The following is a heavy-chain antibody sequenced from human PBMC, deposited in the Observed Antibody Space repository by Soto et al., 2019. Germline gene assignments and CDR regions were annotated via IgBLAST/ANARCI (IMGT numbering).Heavy chain of an antibody. D-gene: IGHD2-15*01. CDR1: GGSISSGDYY. CDR3: ARVKGYCSGGSCYRASHAEYFQH. V-gene: IGHV4-34*01. CDR2: INHSGST. J-gene: IGHJ1*01. Sequence: SETLSLTCTVSGGSISSGDYYWSWIRQPPGXXXXXXXEINHSGSTNYNPSLKSRVTISVDTSKNQFSLKLSSVTAADTAVYYCARVKGYCSGGSCYRASHAEYFQHWGQGTLVTVSS.